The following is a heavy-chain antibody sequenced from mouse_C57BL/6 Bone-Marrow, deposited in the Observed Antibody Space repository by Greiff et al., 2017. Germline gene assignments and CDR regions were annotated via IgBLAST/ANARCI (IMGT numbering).Heavy chain of an antibody. Sequence: EVKLVESGGGLVQPGGSMKLSCAASGFTFSDAWMDWVRQSPEKGLEWVAEIRNKANNHATYYAESVKGRFTISRDDTKSSVYLQMNSLRAEDTGIYYCTGPHFLYVYDEGDYYAMDYWGQGTSVTVSS. D-gene: IGHD2-2*01. CDR3: TGPHFLYVYDEGDYYAMDY. CDR1: GFTFSDAW. CDR2: IRNKANNHAT. V-gene: IGHV6-6*01. J-gene: IGHJ4*01.